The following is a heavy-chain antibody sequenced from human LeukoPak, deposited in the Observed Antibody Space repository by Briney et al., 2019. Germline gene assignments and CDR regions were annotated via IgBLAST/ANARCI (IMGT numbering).Heavy chain of an antibody. CDR3: ARMGGSSWYTAVDY. D-gene: IGHD6-13*01. CDR1: AGTFGSYA. J-gene: IGHJ4*02. Sequence: SVKVSCKASAGTFGSYAISWVRQAPGQGLEWMGRIIPIFGTANYAQKFQGRVTITTDESTSTAYMELSGLRSEDTAVYYCARMGGSSWYTAVDYWGQGTLVTVSS. V-gene: IGHV1-69*05. CDR2: IIPIFGTA.